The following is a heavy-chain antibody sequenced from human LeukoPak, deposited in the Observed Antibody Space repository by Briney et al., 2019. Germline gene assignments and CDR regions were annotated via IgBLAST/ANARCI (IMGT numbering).Heavy chain of an antibody. CDR2: ISYDGSNK. D-gene: IGHD7-27*01. V-gene: IGHV3-30*18. Sequence: PGGSLRLSCAASGFTFSSYAMSWVRQAPGKGLEWVAVISYDGSNKYYADSVKGRFTISRDNSKNTLYLQMNSLRAEDTAVYYCAKDAWASAEYFQHWGQGTLVTVSS. CDR3: AKDAWASAEYFQH. CDR1: GFTFSSYA. J-gene: IGHJ1*01.